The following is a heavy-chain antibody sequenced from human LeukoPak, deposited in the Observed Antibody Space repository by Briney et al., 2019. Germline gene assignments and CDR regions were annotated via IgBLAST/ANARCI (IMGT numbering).Heavy chain of an antibody. V-gene: IGHV3-48*02. Sequence: PGGSLRLSCAASGFTFNTYSMNWVRQAPGKVLEWVSYITSSSNTIYYADSVKGRFTVSRDNAKNSLYLQMNSLRDEDTAVYYCARNSVGAAKFDYWGQGTLVTVSS. D-gene: IGHD1-26*01. J-gene: IGHJ4*02. CDR3: ARNSVGAAKFDY. CDR1: GFTFNTYS. CDR2: ITSSSNTI.